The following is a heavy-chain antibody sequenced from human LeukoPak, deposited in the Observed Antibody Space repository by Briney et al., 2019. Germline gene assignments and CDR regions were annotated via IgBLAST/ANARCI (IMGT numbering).Heavy chain of an antibody. D-gene: IGHD3-22*01. J-gene: IGHJ3*02. CDR3: ARASAMIVVVRGAFDI. V-gene: IGHV3-48*03. CDR2: ISSSGSTI. CDR1: GFTFSSYE. Sequence: PGGSLRLSCAASGFTFSSYEMNWVRQAPGKGLEWVSYISSSGSTIYHADSVKGRFTISRDNAKNSLYLQMNSLRAEDTAVYYCARASAMIVVVRGAFDIWGQGTMVTVSS.